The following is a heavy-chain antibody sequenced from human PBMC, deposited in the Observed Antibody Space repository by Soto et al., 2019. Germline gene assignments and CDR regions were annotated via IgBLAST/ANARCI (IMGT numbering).Heavy chain of an antibody. CDR3: ARFREINPRGDYYYYGMDV. J-gene: IGHJ6*02. CDR2: IYYSGST. V-gene: IGHV4-59*01. Sequence: QVQLQESGPGLVTPSETLSLTCTVSGGSISSYYWSWIRQPPGKGLEWIGYIYYSGSTNYNPSLKSRVTISVDTSKNQFSLKLSSVTAADTAVYYCARFREINPRGDYYYYGMDVWGQGTTVTVSS. CDR1: GGSISSYY. D-gene: IGHD3-10*01.